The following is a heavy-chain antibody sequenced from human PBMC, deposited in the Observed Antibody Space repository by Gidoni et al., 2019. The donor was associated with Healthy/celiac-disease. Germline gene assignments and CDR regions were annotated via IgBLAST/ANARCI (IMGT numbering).Heavy chain of an antibody. CDR2: ISYDGSNK. CDR3: ARDLLPSYYYYYYGMDV. CDR1: GFTYSRYA. J-gene: IGHJ6*02. D-gene: IGHD2-21*02. V-gene: IGHV3-30-3*01. Sequence: QVQQVESGGGVVQTGRSLRLSCAASGFTYSRYAMDWVRQAPGKGLEWVAVISYDGSNKYYADSVKCRFTISRDNSKNTLYLQMNSLSAEDTALYYCARDLLPSYYYYYYGMDVWGQGTTVTVSS.